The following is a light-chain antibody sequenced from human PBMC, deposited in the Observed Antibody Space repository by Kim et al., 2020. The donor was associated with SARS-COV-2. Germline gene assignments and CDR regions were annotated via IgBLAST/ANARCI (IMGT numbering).Light chain of an antibody. V-gene: IGLV3-1*01. Sequence: SYELTQPPSVSVSPGQTASITCSGDKLGDKYACWYQQKPGQSPVLVIYQDSKRPSGIPERFSGSNSGNTATQTISGTQAMDEADYYCQAWDPWVFGGGTQLTVL. CDR2: QDS. CDR3: QAWDPWV. CDR1: KLGDKY. J-gene: IGLJ3*02.